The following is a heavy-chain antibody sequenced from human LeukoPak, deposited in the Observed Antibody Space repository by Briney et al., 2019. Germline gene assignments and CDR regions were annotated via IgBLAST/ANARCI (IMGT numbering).Heavy chain of an antibody. Sequence: GGSLRLSCVGSGFTFRSHAMSWVRQAPGKGLEFVSGIYENGGTTYYADSVKGRFSISRDNSKNTLYLQMDSLRGEDTAVYCCAKDFRIGYSAHFDYWGQGALVTVSS. CDR1: GFTFRSHA. V-gene: IGHV3-23*01. D-gene: IGHD2-21*01. CDR3: AKDFRIGYSAHFDY. J-gene: IGHJ4*02. CDR2: IYENGGTT.